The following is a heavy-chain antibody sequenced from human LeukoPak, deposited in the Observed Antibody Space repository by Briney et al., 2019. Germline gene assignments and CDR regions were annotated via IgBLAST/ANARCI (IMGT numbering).Heavy chain of an antibody. CDR2: IYYSGST. CDR1: GGSISSYY. Sequence: SETLSLTCTVSGGSISSYYWSWIRQPPGKGLEWIGYIYYSGSTNYNPSLESRLTISVDTSKNQFSLKLSSVTAADTAVYYCAKYDSRGYRVHWGQGSLVTVSS. J-gene: IGHJ4*02. V-gene: IGHV4-59*08. D-gene: IGHD3-22*01. CDR3: AKYDSRGYRVH.